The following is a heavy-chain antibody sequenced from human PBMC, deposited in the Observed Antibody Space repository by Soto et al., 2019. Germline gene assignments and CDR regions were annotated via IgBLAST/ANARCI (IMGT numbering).Heavy chain of an antibody. Sequence: SETLSLTCTVSGGSISSGDYYWGWIRQPPGKGLEWIGSIYYSGSTYYNPSLKSRVTISVDTSKNQFSLKLSSVTATDTAVYHCARHVTGEWLAYFDYWGQGTLVTVSS. CDR2: IYYSGST. D-gene: IGHD6-19*01. V-gene: IGHV4-39*01. CDR3: ARHVTGEWLAYFDY. CDR1: GGSISSGDYY. J-gene: IGHJ4*02.